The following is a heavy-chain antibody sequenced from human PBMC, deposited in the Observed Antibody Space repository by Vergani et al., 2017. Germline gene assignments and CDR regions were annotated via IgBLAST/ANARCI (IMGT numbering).Heavy chain of an antibody. CDR1: GFTFSSYA. Sequence: EVQLLETGGGLVQPGGSLRLSCAASGFTFSSYAMSWVRQAPGKGLEWGSAISGSGDRTYYADSVKGRVTISRDNSKNTLDLQMNSLRAEDTAVYYCAKMIGIVGATPDAFDIWGQGTMVTVSS. J-gene: IGHJ3*02. CDR3: AKMIGIVGATPDAFDI. V-gene: IGHV3-23*01. CDR2: ISGSGDRT. D-gene: IGHD1-26*01.